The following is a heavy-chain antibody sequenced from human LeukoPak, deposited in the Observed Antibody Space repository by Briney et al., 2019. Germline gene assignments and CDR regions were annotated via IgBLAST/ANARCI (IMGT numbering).Heavy chain of an antibody. CDR1: GFTFSTHW. CDR2: INSDGSST. CDR3: ARDLRTTGAFDI. Sequence: RSGGSLRLSCAASGFTFSTHWMHWVRQAPGKGLVWVSRINSDGSSTRYADSVKGRFTISRDNAKNTLYLQMNSLRAEDTAVYYCARDLRTTGAFDIWGQGTMVTVSS. D-gene: IGHD4-17*01. J-gene: IGHJ3*02. V-gene: IGHV3-74*01.